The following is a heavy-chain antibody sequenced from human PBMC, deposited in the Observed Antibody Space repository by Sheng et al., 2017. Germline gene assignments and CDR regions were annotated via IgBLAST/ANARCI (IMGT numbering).Heavy chain of an antibody. V-gene: IGHV1-69*05. CDR3: ARDLPCSGSYYHQRCGAVQH. CDR2: IIPIFGTA. D-gene: IGHD1-26*01. CDR1: GGTFSSYA. Sequence: QVQLVQSGAEVKKPGSSVKVSCKASGGTFSSYAISWVRQAPGQGLEWMGGIIPIFGTANYAQKFQGRVTITTDESTSTAYMELSSLRSEDTAVYYCARDLPCSGSYYHQRCGAVQHWGQGTLVTVSS. J-gene: IGHJ1*01.